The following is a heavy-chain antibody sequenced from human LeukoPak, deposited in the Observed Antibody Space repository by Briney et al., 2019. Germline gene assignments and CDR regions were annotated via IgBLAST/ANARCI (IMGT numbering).Heavy chain of an antibody. Sequence: SETLSLTCTVSGGSISSYYWSWIRQPPGKGLEWIGEINHSGSTNYNPSLKSRVTISVDTSKNQFSLKLSSVTAADTAVYYCARLAPLTGYYYSQGLYFDYWGQGTLVTVSS. V-gene: IGHV4-34*01. CDR3: ARLAPLTGYYYSQGLYFDY. CDR1: GGSISSYY. D-gene: IGHD3-9*01. J-gene: IGHJ4*02. CDR2: INHSGST.